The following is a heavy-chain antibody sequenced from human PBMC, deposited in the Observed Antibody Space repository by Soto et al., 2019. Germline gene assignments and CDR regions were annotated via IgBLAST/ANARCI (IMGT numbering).Heavy chain of an antibody. CDR1: GFTFSSYA. Sequence: HPGVSLRLSCAASGFTFSSYAMSWVRQAPGKGLEWVSAIIGSGGSTYYADSVKGRFTISRDNSKNTLYLQMNSLRAEDTAVYYCAKGGRQWLVTSDFNYWGQGALVTVSS. CDR2: IIGSGGST. V-gene: IGHV3-23*01. CDR3: AKGGRQWLVTSDFNY. J-gene: IGHJ4*02. D-gene: IGHD6-19*01.